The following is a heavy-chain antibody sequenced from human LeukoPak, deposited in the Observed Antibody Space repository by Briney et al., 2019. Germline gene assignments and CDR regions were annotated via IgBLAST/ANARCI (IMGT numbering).Heavy chain of an antibody. CDR3: ARDERSALY. CDR2: IYYSGST. V-gene: IGHV4-39*07. CDR1: GGSISSSSYY. J-gene: IGHJ4*02. Sequence: SETLSLTCTVSGGSISSSSYYWGWIRQPPGKGLEWIGSIYYSGSTYYNPSLKSRVTISVDTSKNQFSLKLSSVTAADTAVYYCARDERSALYWGQGTLVTVSS.